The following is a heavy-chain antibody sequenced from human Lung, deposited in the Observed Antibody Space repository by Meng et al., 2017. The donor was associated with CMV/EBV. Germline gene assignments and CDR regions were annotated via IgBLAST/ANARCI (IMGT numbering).Heavy chain of an antibody. Sequence: GGXXRLXXAASGFTFSSYSMNWVRQAPGKGLEWVSYISSNGTYIYYADSLKGRFSITRDNAQNSLYLQMNSLIAEDTAVYYCARDVCSRSSAYFAFYCFYALDVWGQGXTVTVSS. CDR1: GFTFSSYS. D-gene: IGHD2/OR15-2a*01. V-gene: IGHV3-21*01. CDR2: ISSNGTYI. J-gene: IGHJ6*02. CDR3: ARDVCSRSSAYFAFYCFYALDV.